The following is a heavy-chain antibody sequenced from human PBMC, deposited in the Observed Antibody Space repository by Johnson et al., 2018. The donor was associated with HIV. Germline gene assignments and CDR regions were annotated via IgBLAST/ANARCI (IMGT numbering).Heavy chain of an antibody. CDR2: ISSSGTTV. CDR1: GFKLYEYD. Sequence: QVQLVESGGDVVRPGGSLRISCVASGFKLYEYDVSWVRQVPGKGLEWVSGISSSGTTVYSADSVKGRFSISRDNAKHSLYLQMNSLRAEDTAVYYCARDRGYWDAFDIWGQGTMVTVSS. CDR3: ARDRGYWDAFDI. D-gene: IGHD3-22*01. J-gene: IGHJ3*02. V-gene: IGHV3-11*04.